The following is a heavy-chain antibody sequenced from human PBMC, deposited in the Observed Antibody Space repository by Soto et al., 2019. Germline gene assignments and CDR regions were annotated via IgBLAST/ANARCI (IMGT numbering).Heavy chain of an antibody. Sequence: QVQLVQSGAEMKKPGSSVKVSCQSSGGTFNTYAMNWVRQAPGQGPEWMGDISPMFGAANYAPKFQGRVTITADESTGTSYMQLSSLTSEDTALYFCAREAPVHTPAFVYWGQGTLVTVSS. CDR2: ISPMFGAA. J-gene: IGHJ4*02. V-gene: IGHV1-69*19. D-gene: IGHD3-10*01. CDR3: AREAPVHTPAFVY. CDR1: GGTFNTYA.